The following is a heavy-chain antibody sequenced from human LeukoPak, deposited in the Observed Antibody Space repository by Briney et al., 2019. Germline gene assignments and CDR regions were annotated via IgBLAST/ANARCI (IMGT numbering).Heavy chain of an antibody. J-gene: IGHJ5*02. D-gene: IGHD5-24*01. CDR3: ARDRWQIGWFDP. CDR1: GFTFSSCW. Sequence: GGSLRLSCAASGFTFSSCWMSWVRQAPGKGLEWVANIKQDGSEKYYVDSVKGRFTISRDNAKNSLYLQMNSLRAEDTAVYYCARDRWQIGWFDPWGQGTLVTVSS. V-gene: IGHV3-7*01. CDR2: IKQDGSEK.